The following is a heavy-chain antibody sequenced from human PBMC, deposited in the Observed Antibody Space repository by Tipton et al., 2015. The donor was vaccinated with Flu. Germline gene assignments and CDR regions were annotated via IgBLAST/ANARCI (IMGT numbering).Heavy chain of an antibody. CDR3: ARATSSGTYYGYPEGYFAMDV. Sequence: SLRLSCAASGFTLSSYAMNWVRQAPGKGLEWVSFISGRDDHPYYADSMNGRVTVSRDNAKNSLFLQMNRLRVDDSAVYFCARATSSGTYYGYPEGYFAMDVCGQGITVTVSS. CDR2: ISGRDDHP. D-gene: IGHD1-26*01. V-gene: IGHV3-21*01. CDR1: GFTLSSYA. J-gene: IGHJ6*02.